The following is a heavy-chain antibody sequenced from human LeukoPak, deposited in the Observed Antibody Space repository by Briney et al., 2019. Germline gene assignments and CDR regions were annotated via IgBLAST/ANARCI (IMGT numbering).Heavy chain of an antibody. CDR3: AKDLGYSSGWYIDY. J-gene: IGHJ4*02. V-gene: IGHV3-23*01. Sequence: GGSLRLSCAASGFTFSSYAMSWVRQAPGKGLEWVSAISGSGGSTYYADSVKGRFTISRDNSKNTLYLQMNSLIAEDTAVYYCAKDLGYSSGWYIDYWGQGTLVTVSS. D-gene: IGHD6-19*01. CDR2: ISGSGGST. CDR1: GFTFSSYA.